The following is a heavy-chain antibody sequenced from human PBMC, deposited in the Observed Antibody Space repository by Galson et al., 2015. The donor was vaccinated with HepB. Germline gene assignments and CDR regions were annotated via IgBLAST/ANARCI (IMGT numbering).Heavy chain of an antibody. CDR2: MNPNSGNT. V-gene: IGHV1-8*01. Sequence: SVKVSCKASGYTFTSYDINWVRQATGQGLEWMGWMNPNSGNTGYAQKFQGRVTMTRTTSISTAYMELSSLRSEDTAVYYCARGYCSGGSCYGNWFDPWGQGTLVTVSS. D-gene: IGHD2-15*01. CDR1: GYTFTSYD. J-gene: IGHJ5*02. CDR3: ARGYCSGGSCYGNWFDP.